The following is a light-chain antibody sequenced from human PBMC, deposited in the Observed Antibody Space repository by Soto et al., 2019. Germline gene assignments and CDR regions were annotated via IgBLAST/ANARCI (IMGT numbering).Light chain of an antibody. CDR2: ATS. CDR1: QNINRW. V-gene: IGKV1-12*01. CDR3: QRANSFPHS. Sequence: DIQMTQSPSSVSASVGDRVIITCRASQNINRWLAWYQQKPGKAPQLLIYATSTLHSGVPSRFSGSGSGTDFTLTVCSLQLEDFATYYCQRANSFPHSLGGGTRVEIK. J-gene: IGKJ4*01.